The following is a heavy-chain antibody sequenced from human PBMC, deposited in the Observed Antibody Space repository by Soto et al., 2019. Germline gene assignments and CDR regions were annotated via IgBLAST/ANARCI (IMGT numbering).Heavy chain of an antibody. D-gene: IGHD3-10*01. CDR3: ARVSFYGSAPAHYYGMDV. CDR2: TYYRSKWYN. CDR1: GDSVSSNSAA. V-gene: IGHV6-1*01. Sequence: PLQTLSLTCAISGDSVSSNSAAWNWIRQSPSRGLEWLGRTYYRSKWYNDYAVSVKSRITINPDTSKNQFSLQLNSVTPEDTAVYYCARVSFYGSAPAHYYGMDVWGQGTTVTVSS. J-gene: IGHJ6*02.